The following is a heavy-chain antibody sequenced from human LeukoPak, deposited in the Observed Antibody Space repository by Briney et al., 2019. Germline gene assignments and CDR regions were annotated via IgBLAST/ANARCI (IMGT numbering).Heavy chain of an antibody. CDR3: ARAIIKGYCSSTSCLEFWFDP. D-gene: IGHD2-2*01. CDR2: IKQEGSEK. CDR1: GFTFSSYW. Sequence: GGSLRLSCAASGFTFSSYWMSWVRQAPGKGLEWVANIKQEGSEKYYVDSVKGRFTISRDNAKNSLYLQMNSLRAEDTAVYYCARAIIKGYCSSTSCLEFWFDPWGQGTLVTVSS. J-gene: IGHJ5*02. V-gene: IGHV3-7*03.